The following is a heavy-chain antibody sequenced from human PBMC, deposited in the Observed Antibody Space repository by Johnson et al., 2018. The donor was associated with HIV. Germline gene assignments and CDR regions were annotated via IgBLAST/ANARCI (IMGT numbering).Heavy chain of an antibody. CDR1: GFSFSSYA. CDR3: VRDGLHQLLDYGDYSDRIWAVGAMSAFDI. Sequence: QVQLVESGGGLVKPGGSLRLSCATSGFSFSSYAMHWVRQTPGKRPEWVTLISHDGRDKFYANSVNGRFTIFRYNARKSLYLQMSSLRADDTAVYYCVRDGLHQLLDYGDYSDRIWAVGAMSAFDIWGQGTMVTVSS. V-gene: IGHV3-30*04. D-gene: IGHD4-17*01. J-gene: IGHJ3*02. CDR2: ISHDGRDK.